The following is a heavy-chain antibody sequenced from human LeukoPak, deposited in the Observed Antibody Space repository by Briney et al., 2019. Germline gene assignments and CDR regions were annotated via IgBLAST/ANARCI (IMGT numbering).Heavy chain of an antibody. J-gene: IGHJ4*02. CDR2: ISGSGGST. V-gene: IGHV3-23*01. CDR3: ANGPYCDDY. Sequence: GGSVRLSCAASGFTFSSYAMSWVRQAPGKGLEWVSAISGSGGSTYYADSVKGRFTISRDNYKNTPYLHMNSRTAENTAVYYCANGPYCDDYWGQGTLVTVSS. CDR1: GFTFSSYA. D-gene: IGHD3-22*01.